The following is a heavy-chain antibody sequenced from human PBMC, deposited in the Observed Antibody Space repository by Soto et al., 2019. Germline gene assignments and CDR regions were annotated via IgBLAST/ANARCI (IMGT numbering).Heavy chain of an antibody. CDR2: VGPNGAST. CDR1: GFTFGSYG. D-gene: IGHD3-22*01. J-gene: IGHJ4*02. CDR3: AKLNYYDSTGFFRHFDN. V-gene: IGHV3-23*01. Sequence: PGGPLRLSCAASGFTFGSYGMSWVRQTPGKGLEWVSSVGPNGASTRYAESVKGRFTISRDNLEKTLYLQMNSLRGEDTARYFCAKLNYYDSTGFFRHFDNWGQGTQVTVSS.